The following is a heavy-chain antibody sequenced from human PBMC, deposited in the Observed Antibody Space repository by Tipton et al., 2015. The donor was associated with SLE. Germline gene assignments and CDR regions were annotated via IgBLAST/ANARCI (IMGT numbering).Heavy chain of an antibody. D-gene: IGHD3-16*01. V-gene: IGHV1-18*01. CDR1: GYTFSDYG. J-gene: IGHJ4*02. Sequence: QSGPEVKKPGASVKVSCKASGYTFSDYGITWMRQAPGQGLEWMGWIGVYNASTYYAQKFQGRVTMTTDTSTSTAYMELRSLRSADTAVYYCAIGVITRKYYFDYWGQGTLVTVSS. CDR3: AIGVITRKYYFDY. CDR2: IGVYNAST.